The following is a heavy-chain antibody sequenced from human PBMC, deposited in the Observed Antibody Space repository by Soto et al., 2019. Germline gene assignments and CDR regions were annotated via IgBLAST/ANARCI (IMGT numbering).Heavy chain of an antibody. J-gene: IGHJ4*02. CDR1: GYTFTGYA. CDR2: INAGNGNT. V-gene: IGHV1-3*05. D-gene: IGHD6-19*01. CDR3: ARAVAVPADFDY. Sequence: QVQLVQSGAEEKKPGASVKVSCKASGYTFTGYAMHWVRQAPGQRLEWMGWINAGNGNTKYSQKFQGRVTITRDTSASTAYMELSSLRSKDTAVYYSARAVAVPADFDYWGQGTLVTVSS.